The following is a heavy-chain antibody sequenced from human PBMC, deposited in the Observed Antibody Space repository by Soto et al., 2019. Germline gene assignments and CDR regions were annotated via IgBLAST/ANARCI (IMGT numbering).Heavy chain of an antibody. CDR2: IYYSENT. CDR1: GCSISSYY. CDR3: ARRYGASFDY. J-gene: IGHJ4*02. D-gene: IGHD4-17*01. Sequence: SETLSLTCTVSGCSISSYYWSWIRQPPGKGLERIGYIYYSENTNYNPSIKSRVTISEDTSKNHIPQKMSFVTAADTAVYYCARRYGASFDYWGQGTLVTVS. V-gene: IGHV4-59*01.